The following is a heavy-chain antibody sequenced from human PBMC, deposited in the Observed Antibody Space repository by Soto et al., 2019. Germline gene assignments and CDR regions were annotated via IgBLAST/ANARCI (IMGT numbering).Heavy chain of an antibody. CDR2: IIPIYGTA. J-gene: IGHJ2*01. Sequence: QVQLVQSGAEVKKPGSSVKVSCKVSGGTFSKYTINWVRQAPGQGLEWMAGIIPIYGTANYAQKFQGRISVTMDESTTTAYMELGGLRSDDTAIYYCARDRDGYNYWYFDLWGRGSLITVSS. D-gene: IGHD5-12*01. V-gene: IGHV1-69*01. CDR3: ARDRDGYNYWYFDL. CDR1: GGTFSKYT.